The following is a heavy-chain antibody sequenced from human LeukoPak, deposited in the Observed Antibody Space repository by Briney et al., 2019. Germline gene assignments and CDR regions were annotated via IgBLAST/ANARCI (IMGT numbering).Heavy chain of an antibody. J-gene: IGHJ5*02. V-gene: IGHV1-46*01. CDR3: ARSIIVGAPRGWFDP. CDR2: INPSGGST. CDR1: GYTFTSYY. Sequence: ASVKVSCKASGYTFTSYYMHWVRQAPGQGLEWMGIINPSGGSTSYAQKFQGRVTMTRDTSTSTVYMEPSSLRSEDTAVYYCARSIIVGAPRGWFDPWGQGTLVTVSS. D-gene: IGHD1-26*01.